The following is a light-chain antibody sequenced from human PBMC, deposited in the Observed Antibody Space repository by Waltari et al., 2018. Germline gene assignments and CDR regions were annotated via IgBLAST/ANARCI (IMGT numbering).Light chain of an antibody. J-gene: IGKJ3*01. Sequence: CRASQGISDSLAWYQQKPGKAPKLLLYAASRLESGVPSRFSGSGSGTDYTLTISSLQAEDFATYYCQQYYTTPMTFGPGTKVDIK. CDR2: AAS. V-gene: IGKV1-NL1*01. CDR3: QQYYTTPMT. CDR1: QGISDS.